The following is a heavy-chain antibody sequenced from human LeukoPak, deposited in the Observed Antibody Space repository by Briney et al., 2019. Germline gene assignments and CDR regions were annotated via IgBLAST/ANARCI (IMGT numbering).Heavy chain of an antibody. V-gene: IGHV3-30*18. CDR3: AKGIDSSGYWADY. D-gene: IGHD3-22*01. J-gene: IGHJ4*02. CDR2: ISYDGSDK. CDR1: GFTFTNYG. Sequence: GRSLRLSCAASGFTFTNYGMHWVRQAPGKGLEWVAFISYDGSDKNYADSVKGRFTISRDNSKNTLYMQMNSLRAEDTAVYYCAKGIDSSGYWADYWGQGTLVTVSS.